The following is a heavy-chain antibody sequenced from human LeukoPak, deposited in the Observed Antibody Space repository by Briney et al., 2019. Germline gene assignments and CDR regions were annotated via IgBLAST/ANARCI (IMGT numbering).Heavy chain of an antibody. D-gene: IGHD5-12*01. V-gene: IGHV3-15*07. J-gene: IGHJ6*02. CDR2: IKSKTDGGTT. CDR3: TTGGSPHYYYYGMDV. Sequence: GGSLRLSCAASGFTISNAWMNWVRQAPGKGLEWVGRIKSKTDGGTTDYAAPVKGRFTISRDDSKTTLYLQMNSLKTEDTAIYYCTTGGSPHYYYYGMDVWGQGTTVTVSS. CDR1: GFTISNAW.